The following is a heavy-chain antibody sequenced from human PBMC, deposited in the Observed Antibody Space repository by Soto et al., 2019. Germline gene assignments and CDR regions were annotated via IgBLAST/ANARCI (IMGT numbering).Heavy chain of an antibody. CDR1: GYTFTSYG. CDR2: ISAYNGNT. D-gene: IGHD2-15*01. V-gene: IGHV1-18*01. J-gene: IGHJ6*03. Sequence: ASVKVSCKASGYTFTSYGISWVRQAPGQGLEWMGWISAYNGNTNYAQKLQGRVTMTTDTSTSTAYMELRSLRSDDTAVYYCASLYCSGGSCYCRGYYMDVWGKGTTGTVSS. CDR3: ASLYCSGGSCYCRGYYMDV.